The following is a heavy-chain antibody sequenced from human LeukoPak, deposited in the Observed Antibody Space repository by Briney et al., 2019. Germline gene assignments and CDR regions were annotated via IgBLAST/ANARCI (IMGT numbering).Heavy chain of an antibody. J-gene: IGHJ6*03. V-gene: IGHV7-4-1*02. CDR1: GYTFTSYA. CDR2: INTNTGNP. D-gene: IGHD3-10*01. Sequence: ASVKVSCKASGYTFTSYAMNWVRRAPGQGLEWMGWINTNTGNPTYAQGFTGRVVFSLDTSVSTAYLQISSLKAEDTAVYYCARALIWFGELLYGGGYYYYMDVWGKETTVTVSS. CDR3: ARALIWFGELLYGGGYYYYMDV.